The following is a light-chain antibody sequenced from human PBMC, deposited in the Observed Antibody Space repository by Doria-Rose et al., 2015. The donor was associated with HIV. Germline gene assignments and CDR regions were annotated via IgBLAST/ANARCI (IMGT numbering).Light chain of an antibody. CDR2: KAS. CDR3: QQYNSYSPYT. J-gene: IGKJ2*01. CDR1: QIIDNS. Sequence: DIRVTQSPSTLSASVGDRVTITCRASQIIDNSLAWYQQKPGKAPNLLIYKASSLESGVPSRFSGSGSGREFTLTISSLQPDDFATYYCQQYNSYSPYTVGQGTKLESK. V-gene: IGKV1-5*03.